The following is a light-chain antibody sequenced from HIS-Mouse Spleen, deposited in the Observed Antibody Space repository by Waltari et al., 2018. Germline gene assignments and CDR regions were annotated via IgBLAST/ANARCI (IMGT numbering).Light chain of an antibody. V-gene: IGLV6-57*04. J-gene: IGLJ2*01. Sequence: NFMLTQPHSVSESPGKTVTISCTRSSASIASNYVQSYQQPPGSAPTTVIYEDNQRPSGCPDRFSGSIDSSSNSASLTISGLKTEDEADYYCQSYDSSNHVVFGGGTKLTVL. CDR3: QSYDSSNHVV. CDR1: SASIASNY. CDR2: EDN.